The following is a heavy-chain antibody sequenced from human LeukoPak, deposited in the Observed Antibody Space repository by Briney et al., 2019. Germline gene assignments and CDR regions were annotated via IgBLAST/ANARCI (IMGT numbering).Heavy chain of an antibody. J-gene: IGHJ6*02. CDR1: GFTFSSYW. CDR3: ARVNNYYYYGMDV. CDR2: IKQDGSEK. V-gene: IGHV3-7*03. Sequence: GGSLRLSCAASGFTFSSYWMSWVRQAPGKGLEWVANIKQDGSEKYYVDSVKGRFTISRDNAKNSLYLQMNSLRAEDTAVYYCARVNNYYYYGMDVWGQGTTATVSS.